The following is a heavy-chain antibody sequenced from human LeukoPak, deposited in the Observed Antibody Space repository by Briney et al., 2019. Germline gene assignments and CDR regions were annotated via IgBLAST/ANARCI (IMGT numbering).Heavy chain of an antibody. CDR2: IRYDGSNK. D-gene: IGHD2-2*01. V-gene: IGHV3-30*02. CDR1: GFTFSSYG. CDR3: ARVRKCSSTSCYENWFDP. Sequence: PGGSLRLSCAASGFTFSSYGMHWVRQAPGKGLEWVAFIRYDGSNKYYADSVKGRFTISRDNSKNTLYLQMNSLRAEDTAVYYCARVRKCSSTSCYENWFDPWGQGTLVTVSS. J-gene: IGHJ5*02.